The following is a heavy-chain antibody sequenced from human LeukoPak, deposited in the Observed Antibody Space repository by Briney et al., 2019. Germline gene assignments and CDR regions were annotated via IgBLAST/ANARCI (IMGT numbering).Heavy chain of an antibody. Sequence: GGSLRLSCAASGFTVSSNYMSWVRQAPGKGLEWGSVIYSGGRTYYADSVKGRFNISRDNSKNTLYLQMNSLRAEDTAVYYCARPNTAMVMRYWGQGTLVTVSS. D-gene: IGHD5-18*01. CDR1: GFTVSSNY. V-gene: IGHV3-53*01. CDR2: IYSGGRT. CDR3: ARPNTAMVMRY. J-gene: IGHJ4*02.